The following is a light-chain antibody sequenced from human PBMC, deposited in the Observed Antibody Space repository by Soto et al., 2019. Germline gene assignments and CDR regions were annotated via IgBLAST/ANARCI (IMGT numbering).Light chain of an antibody. CDR1: QGISNY. CDR3: QKYNSAPPGT. Sequence: DIQMTQSPSSLSASVGDRVTITCRASQGISNYLAWYQQKPGKVPKLLIYAASTLQSGVPSLFSGSGSGTDFTLTISSLQPEDVATYYCQKYNSAPPGTFGQGTKVDIK. CDR2: AAS. J-gene: IGKJ1*01. V-gene: IGKV1-27*01.